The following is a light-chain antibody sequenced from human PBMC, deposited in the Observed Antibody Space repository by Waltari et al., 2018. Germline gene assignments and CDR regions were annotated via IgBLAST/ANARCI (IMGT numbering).Light chain of an antibody. CDR1: QIILYRNNKNY. J-gene: IGKJ1*01. V-gene: IGKV4-1*01. Sequence: VMTQSPDSLAVSLGAGATTNCKSIQIILYRNNKNYLALYQEKPGQPPKVLIYWASTRESGVPDRFSGSGSGTDFTLTISSLQAEDVAVYYCQQYYDRPRTFGQGTKVEIK. CDR3: QQYYDRPRT. CDR2: WAS.